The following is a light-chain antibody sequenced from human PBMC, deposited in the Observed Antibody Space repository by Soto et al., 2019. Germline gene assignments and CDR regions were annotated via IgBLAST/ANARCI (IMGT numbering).Light chain of an antibody. CDR2: SND. CDR1: NSKIGSDV. Sequence: QSVLTQPPSASGTPGQRVTLPCSGSNSKIGSDVVNWYQQLPGTAPKLLIYSNDQRPSGVPDRFSGSKSGTSASLAISGLQSEDEADYFCASWDDSLNGPVFGGGTQLTVL. V-gene: IGLV1-44*01. J-gene: IGLJ2*01. CDR3: ASWDDSLNGPV.